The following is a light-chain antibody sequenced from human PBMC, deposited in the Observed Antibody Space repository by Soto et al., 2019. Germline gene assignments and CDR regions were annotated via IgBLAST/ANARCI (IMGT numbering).Light chain of an antibody. CDR3: QQYNNWPPPLT. CDR2: GAS. V-gene: IGKV3-15*01. CDR1: QSVSSN. J-gene: IGKJ4*01. Sequence: EIVMTQSPATLSVSPGERATLSCRASQSVSSNLAWYQQKPGQAPRLLIYGASTRATGIPARFSGSGSGTEFTLTFSSLQSEDFAVYYCQQYNNWPPPLTFGGGTKVELK.